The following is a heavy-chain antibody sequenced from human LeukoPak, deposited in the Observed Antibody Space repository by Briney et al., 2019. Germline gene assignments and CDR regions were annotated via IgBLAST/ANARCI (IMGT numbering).Heavy chain of an antibody. Sequence: GGSLRLSCAASGFTFSSYWMSWVRQAPGKGLEWVSAISGSGGSTYYADSVKGRFTISRDNSKNTLYLQMNSLRAEDTAVYYCAKEGAVSAGSYYVEAFDIWGQGTMVTVSS. CDR3: AKEGAVSAGSYYVEAFDI. V-gene: IGHV3-23*01. CDR2: ISGSGGST. J-gene: IGHJ3*02. D-gene: IGHD1-26*01. CDR1: GFTFSSYW.